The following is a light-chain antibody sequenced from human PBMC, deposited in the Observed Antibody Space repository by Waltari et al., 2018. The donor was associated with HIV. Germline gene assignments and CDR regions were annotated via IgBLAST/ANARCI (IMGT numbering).Light chain of an antibody. V-gene: IGLV2-11*01. Sequence: QSALTQPRSVSGSPGQSVTISCTGTSSDVGGYNYVSWYQQHPGKAPKLMAYDVSKRPSGVPVRFSGSKSGNTASLTISGLQAEDEADYYCCSYAGSYTYVFGTGTKVTVL. CDR3: CSYAGSYTYV. J-gene: IGLJ1*01. CDR1: SSDVGGYNY. CDR2: DVS.